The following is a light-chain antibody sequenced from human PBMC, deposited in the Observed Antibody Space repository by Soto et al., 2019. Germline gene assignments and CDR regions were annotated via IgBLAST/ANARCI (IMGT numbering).Light chain of an antibody. CDR1: QSVSSSY. V-gene: IGKV3-20*01. J-gene: IGKJ5*01. Sequence: DIVLTQSPGTLSLSPGESATLSWRASQSVSSSYLAWYQQKPGQAPRLLIYGASSRATGIQDSFSGSGSGTEFTLTIRRLEPEDFAVYYCQQYGRSITCSQGTRLEIK. CDR2: GAS. CDR3: QQYGRSIT.